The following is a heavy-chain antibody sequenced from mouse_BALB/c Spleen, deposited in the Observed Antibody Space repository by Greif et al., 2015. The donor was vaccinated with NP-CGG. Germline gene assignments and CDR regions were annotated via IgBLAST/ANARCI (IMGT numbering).Heavy chain of an antibody. CDR2: IRFKSNNYAT. V-gene: IGHV6-6*02. CDR1: GFTFSNYW. D-gene: IGHD4-1*01. J-gene: IGHJ2*01. CDR3: TRIWGRYYFDY. Sequence: EVKVEESGGGLVQPGGSMKLSCVASGFTFSNYWMNWVRQSPEKGLEWVAEIRFKSNNYATHYAESVKGRFTISRDDSKSSVYLQMNNLRAEDTGIYYCTRIWGRYYFDYWGQGTTLTVSS.